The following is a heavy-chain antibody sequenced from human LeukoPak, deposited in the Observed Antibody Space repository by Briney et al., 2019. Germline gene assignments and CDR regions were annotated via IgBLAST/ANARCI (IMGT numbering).Heavy chain of an antibody. Sequence: SETLSLTCAVYGGSFSGYYWSWIRQPPGKGLEWIGEINHSGSTNYNPSLKSRVTISVDTSKNQFSLKLSSVTAADTAVYYCARAYSSSWYWMGYFDYWGQGTLVTASS. CDR2: INHSGST. CDR1: GGSFSGYY. V-gene: IGHV4-34*01. CDR3: ARAYSSSWYWMGYFDY. J-gene: IGHJ4*02. D-gene: IGHD6-13*01.